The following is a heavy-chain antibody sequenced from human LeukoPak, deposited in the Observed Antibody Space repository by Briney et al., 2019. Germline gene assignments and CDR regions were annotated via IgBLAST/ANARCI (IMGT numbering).Heavy chain of an antibody. J-gene: IGHJ5*02. D-gene: IGHD1-26*01. CDR1: GGSISSHY. Sequence: SETLSLTCTVSGGSISSHYWSWIRQPPGKGLEWIGYIYYSGSTNYNPSLKSRVTISVDTSKNQFSLKLSSVTAADTAVYYCARVIGSYYPSWFDPWGQGTLVTVSS. CDR2: IYYSGST. V-gene: IGHV4-59*11. CDR3: ARVIGSYYPSWFDP.